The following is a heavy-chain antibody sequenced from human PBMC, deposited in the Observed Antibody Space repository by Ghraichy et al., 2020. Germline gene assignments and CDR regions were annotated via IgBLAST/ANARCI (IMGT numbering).Heavy chain of an antibody. Sequence: GGSLRLSCAASGFTFSSYWMHWVRQAPGKGLVWVSRINSDGSSTSYADSVKGRFTISRDNAKNTLDVQMNSLRAEDTAVYYCARGGGSYFSGYYYYYMDVWGKGTTVTVSS. J-gene: IGHJ6*03. CDR1: GFTFSSYW. CDR3: ARGGGSYFSGYYYYYMDV. CDR2: INSDGSST. D-gene: IGHD1-26*01. V-gene: IGHV3-74*01.